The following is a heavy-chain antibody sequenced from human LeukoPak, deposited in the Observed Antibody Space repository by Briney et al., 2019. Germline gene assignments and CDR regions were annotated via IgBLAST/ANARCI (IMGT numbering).Heavy chain of an antibody. CDR2: IYQSGST. CDR1: GYSISSGYY. V-gene: IGHV4-38-2*02. J-gene: IGHJ4*02. Sequence: SETLSLTCSVSGYSISSGYYWGWIRQPPGKGLEWIGSIYQSGSTYYNASLKSRVTISVDTSKNQFSLKLSSVTAADTAVYYCASRNYDILTGYFDYWGQGTLVTVSS. D-gene: IGHD3-9*01. CDR3: ASRNYDILTGYFDY.